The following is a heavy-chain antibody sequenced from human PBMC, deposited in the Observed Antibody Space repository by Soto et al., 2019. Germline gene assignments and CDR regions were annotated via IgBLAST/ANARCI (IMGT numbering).Heavy chain of an antibody. J-gene: IGHJ4*02. V-gene: IGHV3-30-3*01. CDR2: ISYDGSNK. Sequence: GGSLRLSCAASGFTFSSYAMHWVRQAPGKGLEWVAVISYDGSNKYYADSVKGRFTISRDNSKNTLYLQMNSLRAEDTAVYYCARDLYDSSGYFARKIDYWGQGTLVTVSS. CDR3: ARDLYDSSGYFARKIDY. CDR1: GFTFSSYA. D-gene: IGHD3-22*01.